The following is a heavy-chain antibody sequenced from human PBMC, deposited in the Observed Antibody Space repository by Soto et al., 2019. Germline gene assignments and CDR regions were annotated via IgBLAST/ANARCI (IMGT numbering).Heavy chain of an antibody. V-gene: IGHV1-18*01. CDR2: ISAYNGNT. CDR1: GYTFTSYG. CDR3: ARPATTRRYYYGSGSYYNFPDYYYYYGMDV. D-gene: IGHD3-10*01. J-gene: IGHJ6*02. Sequence: ASVKVSCKASGYTFTSYGISWVRQAPGQGLEWMGWISAYNGNTNYAQKLQGRVTMTTDTSTSTAYMELRSLRSDDTAVYYCARPATTRRYYYGSGSYYNFPDYYYYYGMDVWGQGTTVTVSS.